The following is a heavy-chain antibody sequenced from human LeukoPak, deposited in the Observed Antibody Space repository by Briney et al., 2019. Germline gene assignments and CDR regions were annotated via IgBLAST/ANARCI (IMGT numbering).Heavy chain of an antibody. CDR2: IYYSGST. CDR3: ARGRQQLPRFDY. J-gene: IGHJ4*02. V-gene: IGHV4-59*12. Sequence: SETLSLTCTVSGGSISSYYWSWIRQPPGKGLEWIGSIYYSGSTYYNPSLKSRVTISVDTSKNQFSLKLSSVTAADTAVYYCARGRQQLPRFDYWGQGTLVTVSS. D-gene: IGHD6-13*01. CDR1: GGSISSYY.